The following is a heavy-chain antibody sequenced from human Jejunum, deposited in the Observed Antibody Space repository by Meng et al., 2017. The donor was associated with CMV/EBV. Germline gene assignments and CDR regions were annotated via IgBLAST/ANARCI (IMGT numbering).Heavy chain of an antibody. CDR1: GYTFFSYD. CDR3: ARGIVGTTIDL. J-gene: IGHJ5*02. V-gene: IGHV1-18*01. Sequence: VQLGQSGDEVKKPGASGKVSCKASGYTFFSYDITWVRQAPGQGLEWMGWISTYNGKTNFAQKLLGRVTMTTDTSTNTAYMELRSLRSDDTAIYYCARGIVGTTIDLWGRGTLVTVSS. CDR2: ISTYNGKT. D-gene: IGHD1-26*01.